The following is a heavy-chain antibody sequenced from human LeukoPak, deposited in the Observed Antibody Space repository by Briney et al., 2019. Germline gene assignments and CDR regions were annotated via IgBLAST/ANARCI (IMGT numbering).Heavy chain of an antibody. V-gene: IGHV3-33*01. CDR3: AREWGRIAVAGGPGY. CDR2: IWYDGKTK. D-gene: IGHD6-19*01. CDR1: GFIFSNYG. Sequence: PGGSLRLSCEASGFIFSNYGMHWVRQAPGKGLEWLALIWYDGKTKLYADSVKGRFTISRDNSGNTLFLHMTSLRVEDTAVYYCAREWGRIAVAGGPGYWGQGALVTVSS. J-gene: IGHJ4*02.